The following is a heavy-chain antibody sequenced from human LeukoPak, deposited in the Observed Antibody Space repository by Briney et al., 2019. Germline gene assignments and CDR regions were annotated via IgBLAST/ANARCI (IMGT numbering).Heavy chain of an antibody. D-gene: IGHD3-16*02. Sequence: ASVKVSCKASGYTFTSYGISWVRQAPGQGLEWMGWISAYNGNTNYAQKLQGRVTMTTDTSTSTAYMELRSLRSDDTAVYYCARDRQSTITFGGVIVIRDYWGQGTLVTVSS. CDR2: ISAYNGNT. CDR1: GYTFTSYG. V-gene: IGHV1-18*01. CDR3: ARDRQSTITFGGVIVIRDY. J-gene: IGHJ4*02.